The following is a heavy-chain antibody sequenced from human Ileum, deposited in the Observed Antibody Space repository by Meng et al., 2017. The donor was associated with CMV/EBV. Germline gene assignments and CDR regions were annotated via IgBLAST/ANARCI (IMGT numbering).Heavy chain of an antibody. Sequence: VRRRGPGPGLVKPSETPSLTCRGSGVSISNYYWTWIRQPAGKGLEFIGRVSPGGIEYNPSLMSRVTMSLDTSRNQLSLNLNSVTAADTAVYYCARAAARGVPVDYWGQGILVTVSS. J-gene: IGHJ4*02. D-gene: IGHD3-10*01. V-gene: IGHV4-4*07. CDR1: GVSISNYY. CDR3: ARAAARGVPVDY. CDR2: VSPGGI.